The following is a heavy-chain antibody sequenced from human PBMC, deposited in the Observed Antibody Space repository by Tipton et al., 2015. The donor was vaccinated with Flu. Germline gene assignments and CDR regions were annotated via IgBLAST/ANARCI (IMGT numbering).Heavy chain of an antibody. CDR1: GDSISRFY. CDR3: ARDSAAHYGMDV. D-gene: IGHD6-13*01. Sequence: TLSLTCTVSGDSISRFYWSWIRQPPGKGLEWIGYSGSTNYNPSLKNRVTISLDTSKNQFSLKLSSVTAADTAVYYCARDSAAHYGMDVWGQGTTVTVSS. CDR2: SGST. J-gene: IGHJ6*02. V-gene: IGHV4-59*01.